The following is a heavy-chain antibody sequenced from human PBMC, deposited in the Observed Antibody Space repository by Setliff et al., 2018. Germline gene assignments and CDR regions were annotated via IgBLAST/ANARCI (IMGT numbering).Heavy chain of an antibody. CDR1: GGSINRSSYN. Sequence: PSETLSLTCTVYGGSINRSSYNWGWIRQPPGKGLEWIGSIYYSGSTYYNPSLKSRVTISVDTSKNQFSLKLSSVTAADTAVYYCASAAGYSSSWYHYYYGMDVWGQGTTVTVS. CDR3: ASAAGYSSSWYHYYYGMDV. V-gene: IGHV4-39*01. D-gene: IGHD6-13*01. CDR2: IYYSGST. J-gene: IGHJ6*02.